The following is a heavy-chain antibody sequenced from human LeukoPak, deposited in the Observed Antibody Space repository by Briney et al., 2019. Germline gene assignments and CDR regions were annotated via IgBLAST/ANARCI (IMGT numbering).Heavy chain of an antibody. J-gene: IGHJ4*02. CDR1: GYTFTSYW. CDR2: IYPADSDT. Sequence: GESLKISCKASGYTFTSYWIGWVRQMPGKGLEWMGFIYPADSDTRYSPPFQGQVTISADKSTSTAYLQWSSLKASDTAMYYCARVLAGANYFDYWGQGTLVTVSS. CDR3: ARVLAGANYFDY. V-gene: IGHV5-51*01.